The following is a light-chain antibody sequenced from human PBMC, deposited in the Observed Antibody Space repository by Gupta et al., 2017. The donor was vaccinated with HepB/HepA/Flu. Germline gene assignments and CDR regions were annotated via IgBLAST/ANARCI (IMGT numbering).Light chain of an antibody. CDR3: QQYNSFPFT. J-gene: IGKJ4*01. CDR2: KAS. Sequence: DIQMTQYPSTLSASVGDRVTITCRASQSISTWLAWHQQKPGKAPKPLIYKASSLESGVPSSFSGSGSGTEFTLTISSLQPDDFATYCQQYNSFPFTFGRGTKVEIK. CDR1: QSISTW. V-gene: IGKV1-5*03.